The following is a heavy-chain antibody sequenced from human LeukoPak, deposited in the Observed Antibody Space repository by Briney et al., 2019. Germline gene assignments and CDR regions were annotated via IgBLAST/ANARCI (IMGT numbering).Heavy chain of an antibody. Sequence: SQTPSLTCVISGDSVSSNSAAWNWIRQSPSRGLEWLGRTYYRSKWNNDYSPSVKSRLTINPDTSTNQFSLQLNSVTPEDTAIYYCARAPHSSSNLDYWGQGTLVTVSS. J-gene: IGHJ4*02. V-gene: IGHV6-1*01. CDR3: ARAPHSSSNLDY. D-gene: IGHD6-6*01. CDR1: GDSVSSNSAA. CDR2: TYYRSKWNN.